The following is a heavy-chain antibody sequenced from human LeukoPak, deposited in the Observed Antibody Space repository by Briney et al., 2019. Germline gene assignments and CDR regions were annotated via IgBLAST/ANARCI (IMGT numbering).Heavy chain of an antibody. D-gene: IGHD6-25*01. CDR1: GGSISSYY. CDR3: VRESGSMRWFDP. Sequence: SETLSLTCTVSGGSISSYYWSWIRQPPGKGLEWIGYIYYSGSTNYNPSLKSRVTMSVDTSKNRFSLNLSSVTAADTAVYYCVRESGSMRWFDPWGQGTLVTVSS. CDR2: IYYSGST. V-gene: IGHV4-59*12. J-gene: IGHJ5*02.